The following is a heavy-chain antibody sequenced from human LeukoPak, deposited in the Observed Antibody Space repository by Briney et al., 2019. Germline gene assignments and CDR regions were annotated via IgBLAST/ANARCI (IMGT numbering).Heavy chain of an antibody. CDR2: ISYDGSNK. CDR3: ARDYYGSGSYYNVPHYGMDV. D-gene: IGHD3-10*01. CDR1: GFTFGSYA. V-gene: IGHV3-30*04. Sequence: GGSLRLSCAASGFTFGSYAMHWVRQATGKGLEWVAVISYDGSNKYYADSVKGRFTISRDNSKNTLYLQMNSLRAEDTAVYYCARDYYGSGSYYNVPHYGMDVWGKGTTVTVSS. J-gene: IGHJ6*04.